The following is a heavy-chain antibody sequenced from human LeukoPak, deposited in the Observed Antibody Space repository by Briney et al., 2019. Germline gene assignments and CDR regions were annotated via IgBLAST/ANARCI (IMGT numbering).Heavy chain of an antibody. CDR3: AELGITMIGGV. V-gene: IGHV3-11*04. D-gene: IGHD3-10*02. J-gene: IGHJ6*04. CDR2: ISSSGSTV. Sequence: GGSLRLSCAASGFTFSDYYMSWVRQAPGKGLEGVSYISSSGSTVYYADSVKGRFTISRDNAKNSLYLQMNSLRAEDTAVYYCAELGITMIGGVWGKGTTVTISS. CDR1: GFTFSDYY.